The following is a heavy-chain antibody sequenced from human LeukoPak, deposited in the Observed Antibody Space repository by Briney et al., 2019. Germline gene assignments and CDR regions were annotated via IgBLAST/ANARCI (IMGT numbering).Heavy chain of an antibody. CDR1: GGSISSYY. D-gene: IGHD5-12*01. CDR2: IYHSGST. V-gene: IGHV4-38-2*02. CDR3: ARGISSPSTGRYSGYVSFDY. J-gene: IGHJ4*02. Sequence: PSETLSLTCTVSGGSISSYYWSWIRQPPGKGLEWIGSIYHSGSTYYNPSLRSRVTISVDTSKNQFSLKLSSVTAADTAVYYCARGISSPSTGRYSGYVSFDYWGQGTLVTVSS.